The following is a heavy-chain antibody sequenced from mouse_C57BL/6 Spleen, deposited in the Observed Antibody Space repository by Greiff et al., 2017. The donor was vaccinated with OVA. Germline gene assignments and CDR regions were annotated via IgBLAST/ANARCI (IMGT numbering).Heavy chain of an antibody. CDR1: GYTFTSYW. CDR2: IHPNSGST. CDR3: ARLPPYYAMDY. J-gene: IGHJ4*01. V-gene: IGHV1-64*01. Sequence: VQLQQSGAELVKPGASVKLSCKASGYTFTSYWMHWVKQRPGQGLEWIGMIHPNSGSTNYNEKFKSKATLTVDKSSSTAYMQLSSLTSEDSAVYYCARLPPYYAMDYWGQGTSVTVSS.